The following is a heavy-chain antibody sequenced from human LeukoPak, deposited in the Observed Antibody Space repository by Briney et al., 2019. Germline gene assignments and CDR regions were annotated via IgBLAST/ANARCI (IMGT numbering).Heavy chain of an antibody. CDR2: INWNGGST. Sequence: GGSLRLSCAASGFTFDDYGMSWVRQAPGKGLEWVSGINWNGGSTGYADSVKGRFTISRDNAKNSLYLQMNSLRAEDTAVYYCARASYYYDSSGYLEYYFDYWGQGTLVTVSS. CDR3: ARASYYYDSSGYLEYYFDY. V-gene: IGHV3-20*04. D-gene: IGHD3-22*01. CDR1: GFTFDDYG. J-gene: IGHJ4*02.